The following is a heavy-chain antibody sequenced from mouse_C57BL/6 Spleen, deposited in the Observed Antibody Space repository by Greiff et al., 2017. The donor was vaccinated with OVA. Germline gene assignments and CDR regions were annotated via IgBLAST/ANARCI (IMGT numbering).Heavy chain of an antibody. J-gene: IGHJ4*01. Sequence: EVKLVESEGGLVQPGSSMKLSCTASGFTFSDYYMAWVRQVPEKGLEWVANINYDGSSTYYLDSLQSRFIISRDNAKNILYLQMSSLKSEDTATYYCARGSGTDAMDYWGQGTSVTVSS. CDR2: INYDGSST. D-gene: IGHD4-1*01. CDR3: ARGSGTDAMDY. CDR1: GFTFSDYY. V-gene: IGHV5-16*01.